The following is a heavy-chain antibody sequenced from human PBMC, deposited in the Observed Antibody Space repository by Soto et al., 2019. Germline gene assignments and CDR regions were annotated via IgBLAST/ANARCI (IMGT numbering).Heavy chain of an antibody. CDR1: GFTVSNYY. CDR2: IESGGRT. V-gene: IGHV3-66*01. J-gene: IGHJ4*02. Sequence: PGGSLRLSCVGSGFTVSNYYMSWVRQAPGQGLEWVSIIESGGRTNYADSVKGRFTTSRDNSKNTLYLQMSSLRVEDTAVYHCVIAQYSKIGGLWGQGVLVTVSS. D-gene: IGHD6-13*01. CDR3: VIAQYSKIGGL.